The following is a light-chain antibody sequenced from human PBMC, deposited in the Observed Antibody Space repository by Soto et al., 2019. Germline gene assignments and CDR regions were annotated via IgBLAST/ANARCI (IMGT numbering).Light chain of an antibody. CDR2: GAS. Sequence: EIVMTQSQATLSVSPGERATLSCRASQSVSSNLAWYQQKPGQAPRLLIYGASTRDTGIPARFSGSGSGTEFTLTISSLQSEDFAVYYCQQYKNWPPRAWTFGQGTKVEIK. CDR3: QQYKNWPPRAWT. CDR1: QSVSSN. J-gene: IGKJ1*01. V-gene: IGKV3-15*01.